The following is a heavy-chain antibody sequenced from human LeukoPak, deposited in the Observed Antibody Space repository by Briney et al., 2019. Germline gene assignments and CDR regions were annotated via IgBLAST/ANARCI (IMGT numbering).Heavy chain of an antibody. CDR2: INSDGSST. CDR1: GFTFSSYW. CDR3: TTGVYDSSGYYYDY. V-gene: IGHV3-74*01. D-gene: IGHD3-22*01. Sequence: SGGSLRLSCAASGFTFSSYWMHWVRQAPGKGLVWVSRINSDGSSTSYADSVKGRFTISRDNAKNTLYLQMNSLKTEDTAVYYCTTGVYDSSGYYYDYWGQGTLVTVSS. J-gene: IGHJ4*02.